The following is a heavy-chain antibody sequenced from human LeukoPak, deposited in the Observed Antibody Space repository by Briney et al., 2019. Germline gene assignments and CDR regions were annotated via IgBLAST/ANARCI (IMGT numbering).Heavy chain of an antibody. CDR3: AKDRGSTSFVGLDY. Sequence: GRSLRLSCAASGFTFSSYGMHWVRQAPGKGLEWVAVISYDGSNKYYADSVKGRFTISRDNSKNTLYLQMNSLRAEDTAVYYCAKDRGSTSFVGLDYWGQGTLVTVSS. J-gene: IGHJ4*02. V-gene: IGHV3-30*18. D-gene: IGHD2-2*01. CDR2: ISYDGSNK. CDR1: GFTFSSYG.